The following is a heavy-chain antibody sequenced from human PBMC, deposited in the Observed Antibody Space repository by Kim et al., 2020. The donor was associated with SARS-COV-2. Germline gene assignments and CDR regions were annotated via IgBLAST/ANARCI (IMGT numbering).Heavy chain of an antibody. D-gene: IGHD3-9*01. V-gene: IGHV3-13*01. CDR3: ARGHYDILTGYFDY. CDR2: IGTAGDT. CDR1: GFTFSSYD. Sequence: GGSLRLSCAASGFTFSSYDMHWVRQATGKGLEWVSAIGTAGDTYYPGSVKGRFTISRENAKNSLYLQMNSLRAGDTAVYYCARGHYDILTGYFDYWGQGTLVTVSS. J-gene: IGHJ4*02.